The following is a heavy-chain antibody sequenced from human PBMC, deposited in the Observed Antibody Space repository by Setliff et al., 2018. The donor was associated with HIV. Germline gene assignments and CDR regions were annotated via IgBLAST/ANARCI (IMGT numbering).Heavy chain of an antibody. V-gene: IGHV4-34*01. CDR3: ASYSSSWTSFQH. D-gene: IGHD6-13*01. CDR2: INHSGST. Sequence: SETLSLTCAVYGGSFSGYYWSWIRQPPGKGLEWIGEINHSGSTNYNPSLKSRVTISVDTSKDQFSLKLSSVTAADTALYYCASYSSSWTSFQHWGQGTLVTVSS. CDR1: GGSFSGYY. J-gene: IGHJ1*01.